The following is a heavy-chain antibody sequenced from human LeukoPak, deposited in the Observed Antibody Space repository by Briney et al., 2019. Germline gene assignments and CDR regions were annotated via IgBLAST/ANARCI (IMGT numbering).Heavy chain of an antibody. Sequence: VASVKVSCKASGYTFTDYYIHWVRQAPGQGLEWIGWVNPDTGDANYGQKFKGRVTMTRDTSVTSAYMELKSLRSDDTAVYYCAREMGEPDWYFDLWGRGTLVTVSS. CDR3: AREMGEPDWYFDL. V-gene: IGHV1-2*02. CDR2: VNPDTGDA. CDR1: GYTFTDYY. J-gene: IGHJ2*01. D-gene: IGHD3-16*01.